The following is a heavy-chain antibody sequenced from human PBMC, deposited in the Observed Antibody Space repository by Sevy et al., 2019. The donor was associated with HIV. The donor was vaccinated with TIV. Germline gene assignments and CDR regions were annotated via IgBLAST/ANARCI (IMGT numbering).Heavy chain of an antibody. CDR3: ARGGYSVSDAFDI. CDR2: IYYSGST. D-gene: IGHD3-22*01. V-gene: IGHV4-31*03. CDR1: GGSISSGGYY. Sequence: SETLSLTCTVSGGSISSGGYYWSWIRQHPGKGLEWIGYIYYSGSTYYNPSLKSRVTISVDTSKNQFSLKLSSVTVADTAVYYCARGGYSVSDAFDIWGQGTMVTVSS. J-gene: IGHJ3*02.